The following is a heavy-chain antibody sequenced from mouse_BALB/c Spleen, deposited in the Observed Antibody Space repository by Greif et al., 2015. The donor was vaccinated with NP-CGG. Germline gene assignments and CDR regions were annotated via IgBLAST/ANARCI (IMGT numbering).Heavy chain of an antibody. Sequence: VQVVESGAELAKPGASVKMSCKASGYTFTSYWMHWVKQRPGQGLEWIGYINPSTGYTEYNQKFEDKATLTADKSSSTAYMQLSSLTSEDSAVYYCARRGDYDGFDYWGQGTTLTVSS. CDR3: ARRGDYDGFDY. V-gene: IGHV1-7*01. D-gene: IGHD2-4*01. CDR2: INPSTGYT. CDR1: GYTFTSYW. J-gene: IGHJ2*01.